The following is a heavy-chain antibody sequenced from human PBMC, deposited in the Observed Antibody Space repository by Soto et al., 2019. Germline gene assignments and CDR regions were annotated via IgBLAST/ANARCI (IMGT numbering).Heavy chain of an antibody. CDR3: AKTRQAPVGTHFFDL. V-gene: IGHV3-23*01. J-gene: IGHJ4*02. CDR2: VSADGVSS. CDR1: GFTFSSFA. Sequence: GGSLRLSCEGSGFTFSSFAMGWVRQAPGKGLEWLSSVSADGVSSFSADSVRGRFRVSRDNSKNTLFLQMRFLRVEDTAVYYCAKTRQAPVGTHFFDLWGQGTQVTVPQ.